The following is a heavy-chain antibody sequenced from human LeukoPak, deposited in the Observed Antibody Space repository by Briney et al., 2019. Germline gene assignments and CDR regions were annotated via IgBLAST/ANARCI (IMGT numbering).Heavy chain of an antibody. CDR1: GFTFSSYG. D-gene: IGHD3-22*01. J-gene: IGHJ4*02. Sequence: GGSLRLSCAASGFTFSSYGMHWVRQAPGKGLEWVAVISYDGSNKYYEDSVKRRFTISRDNSKNTLYLQMNSLRAEDTAVYYCAKDLYDSSGYYYRSPPDYWGQGTLVTVSS. CDR2: ISYDGSNK. CDR3: AKDLYDSSGYYYRSPPDY. V-gene: IGHV3-30*18.